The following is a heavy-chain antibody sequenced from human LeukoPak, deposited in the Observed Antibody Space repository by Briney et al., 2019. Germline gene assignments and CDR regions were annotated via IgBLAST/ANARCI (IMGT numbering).Heavy chain of an antibody. CDR3: ARVYTVMGATTVDHYHYYMDV. J-gene: IGHJ6*03. V-gene: IGHV4-61*09. CDR2: IYTRGTT. CDR1: GGSIRSGSYY. Sequence: PSQTLSLTCTVYGGSIRSGSYYWSWIRQPAGKGLEWIGHIYTRGTTNYNPSVKSRVTVSLDTPKNQISLKLSSVTAADTAIYYCARVYTVMGATTVDHYHYYMDVWGRGTTVTVSS. D-gene: IGHD5-18*01.